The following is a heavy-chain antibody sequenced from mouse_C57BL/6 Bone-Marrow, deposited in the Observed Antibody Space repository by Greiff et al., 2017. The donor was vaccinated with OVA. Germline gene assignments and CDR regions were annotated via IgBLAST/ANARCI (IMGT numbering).Heavy chain of an antibody. CDR2: INPGSGGT. D-gene: IGHD1-1*01. CDR1: GYAFTNYL. J-gene: IGHJ3*01. V-gene: IGHV1-54*01. CDR3: AKSRYYYGSSYGFAY. Sequence: VQLQQSGAELVRPGTSVKVSCKASGYAFTNYLIEWVKQRPGQGLEWIGVINPGSGGTKYNEKLKGKATLTEDKVASTAYMQLSSLTSEDAAVYFCAKSRYYYGSSYGFAYWGQGTLVTVSA.